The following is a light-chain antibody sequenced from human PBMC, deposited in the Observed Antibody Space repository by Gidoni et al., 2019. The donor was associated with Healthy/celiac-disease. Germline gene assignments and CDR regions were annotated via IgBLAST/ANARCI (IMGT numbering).Light chain of an antibody. J-gene: IGLJ3*02. Sequence: SSELTQDPAVSVALGQTVRITCQGHSLRRYYASWYQQKPGQPPVLVIYGKNTRPSGIPDRFSGSSSGNTASLTITGAQAEDEADYYCNSRDSSGNHWVFGGGTKLTVL. CDR3: NSRDSSGNHWV. CDR1: SLRRYY. V-gene: IGLV3-19*01. CDR2: GKN.